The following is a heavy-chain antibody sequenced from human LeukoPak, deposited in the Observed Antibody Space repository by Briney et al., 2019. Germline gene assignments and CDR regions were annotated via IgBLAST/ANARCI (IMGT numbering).Heavy chain of an antibody. Sequence: SETLSLTCAVYGGSFSSYYWSWIRQPPGKGLEWIGYIDYSGSTNYNPFLKSRVTISLDTSKRQFSLRLNSVTAADTAVYYCARQYCSGGNCYPFDAFDVWGQGTMVTVSS. V-gene: IGHV4-59*01. J-gene: IGHJ3*01. CDR2: IDYSGST. CDR3: ARQYCSGGNCYPFDAFDV. D-gene: IGHD2-15*01. CDR1: GGSFSSYY.